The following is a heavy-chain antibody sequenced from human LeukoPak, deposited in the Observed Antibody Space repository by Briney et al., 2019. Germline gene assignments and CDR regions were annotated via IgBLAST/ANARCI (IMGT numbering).Heavy chain of an antibody. J-gene: IGHJ6*02. CDR3: ARVRSWLRFDYGMDV. CDR2: ISSSSSYI. CDR1: GFTFSSYS. V-gene: IGHV3-21*01. Sequence: KPGGSLRLSCAASGFTFSSYSMNWVRQAPGKGLEWVSSISSSSSYIYYADSVKGRFTISRDNAKNSLYLQMNSLRAEDTAVYYCARVRSWLRFDYGMDVWGQGTTVTVSS. D-gene: IGHD5-12*01.